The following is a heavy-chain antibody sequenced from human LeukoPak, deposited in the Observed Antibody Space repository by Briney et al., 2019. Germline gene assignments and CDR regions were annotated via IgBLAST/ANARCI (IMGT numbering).Heavy chain of an antibody. CDR3: ARRVLLNPNDAFDI. V-gene: IGHV5-51*01. CDR2: IYPGDSDT. D-gene: IGHD3-10*01. CDR1: GYSFTSYW. J-gene: IGHJ3*02. Sequence: GESLQISCQGSGYSFTSYWIGWVRQMPGKGLEWMGIIYPGDSDTRYSPPFQGQVTISADKSISTAYLQWSSLKASDTAMYYCARRVLLNPNDAFDIWGQGTMVIVSS.